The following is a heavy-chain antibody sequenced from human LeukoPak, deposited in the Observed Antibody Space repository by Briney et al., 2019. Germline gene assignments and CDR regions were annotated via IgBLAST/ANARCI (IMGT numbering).Heavy chain of an antibody. J-gene: IGHJ4*02. CDR3: ATKLSSGGY. CDR2: VSPNSANT. CDR1: GYTFTSYD. D-gene: IGHD3-22*01. Sequence: ASVKVSCKASGYTFTSYDVNWVRQATGQGLEWMGWVSPNSANTAYAQKFQGRVTMTRNTSISTAYMELSSLRSEDTAVYYCATKLSSGGYWGQGTLVTVSS. V-gene: IGHV1-8*01.